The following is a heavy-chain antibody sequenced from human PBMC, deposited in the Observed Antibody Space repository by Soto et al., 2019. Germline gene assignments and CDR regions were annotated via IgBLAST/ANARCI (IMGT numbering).Heavy chain of an antibody. CDR2: TYYTGST. CDR1: GGSISSYY. V-gene: IGHV4-59*08. D-gene: IGHD5-12*01. CDR3: ARHSGGYNGFDFSY. Sequence: SETLSLTCTVSGGSISSYYWSWIRQPPGKGLEWIGYTYYTGSTNYNPSLKSRVTISVDTSKNQFSLSLTSVTAADTAVYYCARHSGGYNGFDFSYWGQGALVTVSS. J-gene: IGHJ4*02.